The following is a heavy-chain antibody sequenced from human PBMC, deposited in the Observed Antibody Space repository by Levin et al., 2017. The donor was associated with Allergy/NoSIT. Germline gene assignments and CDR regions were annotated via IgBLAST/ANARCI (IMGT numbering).Heavy chain of an antibody. V-gene: IGHV3-30-3*01. CDR3: ARDGGSDSAKDY. CDR1: GFTFSSYA. Sequence: GESLKISCAASGFTFSSYAMHWVRQAPGKGLEWVAVISYDGSNKYYADSVKGRFTISRDNSKNTLYLQMNSLRAEDTAVYYCARDGGSDSAKDYWGQGTLVTVSS. CDR2: ISYDGSNK. J-gene: IGHJ4*02. D-gene: IGHD1-26*01.